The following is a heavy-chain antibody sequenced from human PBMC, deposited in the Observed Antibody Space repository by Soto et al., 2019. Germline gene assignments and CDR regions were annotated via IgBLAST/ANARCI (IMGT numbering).Heavy chain of an antibody. Sequence: QVQLQESGPGLVKPSGTLSLTCAVSGDSISSTNWWTWVRQPPGKGLSWIGEIYHSGSTNSNPSLKGRVTISVDMSKHQFSLKLTSVTAADTAVYYCARGGTGDLGAWGQGTLVTVSS. J-gene: IGHJ5*02. CDR3: ARGGTGDLGA. CDR1: GDSISSTNW. V-gene: IGHV4-4*02. CDR2: IYHSGST. D-gene: IGHD7-27*01.